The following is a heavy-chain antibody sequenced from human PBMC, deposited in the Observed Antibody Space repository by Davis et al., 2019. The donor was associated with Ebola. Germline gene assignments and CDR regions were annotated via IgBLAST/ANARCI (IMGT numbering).Heavy chain of an antibody. D-gene: IGHD2-15*01. J-gene: IGHJ3*02. CDR2: FDPEDGEA. V-gene: IGHV1-24*01. CDR3: AAGGIRGGFDI. Sequence: ASVKVSCKVSGYTLTELSIHWVRQAPGKGLEWMGNFDPEDGEAIYAQRFQDRVTMTEDTSTDTAYMELSSLRSEDTAIYYRAAGGIRGGFDIWGQGTMVTVSS. CDR1: GYTLTELS.